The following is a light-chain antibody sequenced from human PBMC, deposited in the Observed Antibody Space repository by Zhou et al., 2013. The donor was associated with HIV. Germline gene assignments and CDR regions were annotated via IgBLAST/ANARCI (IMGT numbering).Light chain of an antibody. CDR2: DTS. CDR3: QQYGSSPPWT. V-gene: IGKV3-20*01. J-gene: IGKJ1*01. CDR1: QSVSSRY. Sequence: EIVLTQSPGTLSLSPGERATLSCRASQSVSSRYLAWYQQRPGQAPRVLIYDTSSRATGIPDRFSGSGSGTDFTLTISRLEPDDFAVYYCQQYGSSPPWTFGQGTKVEIK.